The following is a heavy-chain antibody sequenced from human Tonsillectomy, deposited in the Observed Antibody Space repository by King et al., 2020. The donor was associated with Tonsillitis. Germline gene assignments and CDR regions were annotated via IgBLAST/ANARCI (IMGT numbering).Heavy chain of an antibody. D-gene: IGHD3-3*01. J-gene: IGHJ4*02. CDR2: ISGSGGTI. CDR1: GFTFSSYA. Sequence: EVQLVESGGGLVQPGGSLRLSCAASGFTFSSYAMSWVRQAPGKGLEWVSSISGSGGTIHYADSVKGRFSISRDNSKNTLYLQMNSLRAEDTAVYYCAKNRFDFWGGHSPFDYWGQGTLVTVSS. CDR3: AKNRFDFWGGHSPFDY. V-gene: IGHV3-23*04.